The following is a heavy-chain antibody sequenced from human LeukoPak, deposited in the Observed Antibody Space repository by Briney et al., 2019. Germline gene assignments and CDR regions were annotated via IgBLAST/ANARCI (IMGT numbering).Heavy chain of an antibody. D-gene: IGHD3-16*01. CDR1: GFAFSSYA. Sequence: GGSLRLSCAASGFAFSSYAMSWVSQAPGKGLEWVSLISGSGGSTYYADSVKGRFTISRDNSKHTLYLQMNSLRAQDTAVYYCAIALAAVGDYWGQGTLVTVSS. J-gene: IGHJ4*02. V-gene: IGHV3-23*01. CDR3: AIALAAVGDY. CDR2: ISGSGGST.